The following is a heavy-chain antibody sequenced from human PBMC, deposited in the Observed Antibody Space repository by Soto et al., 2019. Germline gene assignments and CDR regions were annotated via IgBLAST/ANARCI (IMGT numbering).Heavy chain of an antibody. V-gene: IGHV4-30-4*01. CDR3: ARESVTMVRGVIGYYYGMDV. J-gene: IGHJ6*02. CDR2: IYYSGST. CDR1: GGSISSGDYY. D-gene: IGHD3-10*01. Sequence: PSETLSLTCTVSGGSISSGDYYWSWIRQPPGKGLEWIGYIYYSGSTYYNPSLKSRVTTSVDTSKNQFSLKLSSVTAADTAVYYCARESVTMVRGVIGYYYGMDVWGQGTTVTVSS.